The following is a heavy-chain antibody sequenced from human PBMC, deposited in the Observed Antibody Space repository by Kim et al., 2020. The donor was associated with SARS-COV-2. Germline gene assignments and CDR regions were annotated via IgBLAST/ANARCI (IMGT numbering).Heavy chain of an antibody. Sequence: GGSLRLSCAASGFTFSSYGMHWVRQAPGKGLEWVAVIWYDGSNKYYADSVKGRFTISRDNSKNTLYLQMNSLRAEDTAVYYCARDFGYSYGYGGANYYYYYGMDVWGQGTTVTVSS. D-gene: IGHD5-18*01. V-gene: IGHV3-33*01. CDR3: ARDFGYSYGYGGANYYYYYGMDV. J-gene: IGHJ6*02. CDR1: GFTFSSYG. CDR2: IWYDGSNK.